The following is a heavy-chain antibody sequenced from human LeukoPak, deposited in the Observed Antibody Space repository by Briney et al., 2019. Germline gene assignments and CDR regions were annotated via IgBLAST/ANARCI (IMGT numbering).Heavy chain of an antibody. V-gene: IGHV1-69*13. CDR1: GGTFSSYA. D-gene: IGHD3-10*01. CDR2: IIPIFGTA. Sequence: SVKVSCKASGGTFSSYAISWVRQAPGQGLEWMGGIIPIFGTANYAQKFQGRVTITADESTSTAYMELSSLRSEDTAVYYCARAKYYYGSGSYAYFDYWGQGTLVTVPS. CDR3: ARAKYYYGSGSYAYFDY. J-gene: IGHJ4*02.